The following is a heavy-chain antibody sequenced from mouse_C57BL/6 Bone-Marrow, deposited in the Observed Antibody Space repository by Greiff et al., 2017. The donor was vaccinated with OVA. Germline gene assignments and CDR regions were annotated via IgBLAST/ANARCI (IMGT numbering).Heavy chain of an antibody. V-gene: IGHV1-81*01. CDR3: ARCDYDVGWYFDV. D-gene: IGHD2-4*01. CDR1: GYTFTSYG. CDR2: IYPRSGNT. J-gene: IGHJ1*03. Sequence: QVQLKESGAELARPGASVKLSCKASGYTFTSYGISWVKQRTGQGLEWIGEIYPRSGNTYYNEKFKGKATLTADESSSTAYMELRSLTSEDSAVYFCARCDYDVGWYFDVWGTGTTVTVSS.